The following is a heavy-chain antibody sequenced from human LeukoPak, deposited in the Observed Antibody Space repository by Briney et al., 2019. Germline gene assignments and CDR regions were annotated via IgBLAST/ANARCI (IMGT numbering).Heavy chain of an antibody. CDR3: ARGVDL. Sequence: SETLSLTCGVSRGPLSGYYRRWIRQPPGGGLEWLGEITHSGSPNYNPALQSRVTISGDTSKEPISPNLKSVTGGDPGLDYSARGVDLWGRGTPVTVSS. CDR2: ITHSGSP. J-gene: IGHJ2*01. V-gene: IGHV4-34*01. CDR1: RGPLSGYY.